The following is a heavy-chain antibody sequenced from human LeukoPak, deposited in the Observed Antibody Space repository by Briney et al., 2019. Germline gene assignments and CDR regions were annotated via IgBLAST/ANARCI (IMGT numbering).Heavy chain of an antibody. CDR3: GRRGESYGIDY. V-gene: IGHV4-38-2*01. J-gene: IGHJ4*02. CDR1: GYSLSSGYY. Sequence: SETLSLTSAVSGYSLSSGYYWAWTRRPPGKGLDGFGRIYHSGSTNSNPPLKSRVTISVDTSKHQFSLKLSSVTAADTAVYYCGRRGESYGIDYWGQGTLVTVSS. CDR2: IYHSGST. D-gene: IGHD1-26*01.